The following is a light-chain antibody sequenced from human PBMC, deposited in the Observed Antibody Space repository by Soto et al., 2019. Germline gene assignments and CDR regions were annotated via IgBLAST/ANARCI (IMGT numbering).Light chain of an antibody. CDR1: QSVRSN. V-gene: IGKV3-15*01. J-gene: IGKJ1*01. Sequence: EVVMTQSPATLSVSPGERVTLSCRASQSVRSNLAWYQQKPGQSPRLLIYGASTRATGIPARFSGSGSGTEFTLTISSLQSEDFATYYCQQYNSYSRTFGQGTKVDI. CDR2: GAS. CDR3: QQYNSYSRT.